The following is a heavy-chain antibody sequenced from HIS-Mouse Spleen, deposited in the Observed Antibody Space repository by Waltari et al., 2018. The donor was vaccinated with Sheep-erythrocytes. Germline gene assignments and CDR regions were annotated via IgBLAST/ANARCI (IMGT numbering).Heavy chain of an antibody. D-gene: IGHD7-27*01. CDR3: ARDRLGIFGY. J-gene: IGHJ4*02. V-gene: IGHV4-31*02. Sequence: IYYSGSTYYNPSLKSRVTISVDTSKNQFSLKLSSVTAADTAVYYCARDRLGIFGYWGQGTLV. CDR2: IYYSGST.